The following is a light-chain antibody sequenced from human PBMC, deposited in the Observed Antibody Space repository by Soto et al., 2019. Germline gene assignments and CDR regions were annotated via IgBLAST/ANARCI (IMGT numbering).Light chain of an antibody. J-gene: IGLJ3*02. CDR2: EVS. CDR3: SSYTSSSTAWV. V-gene: IGLV2-14*01. Sequence: QAVVTQPASVSGSPGQSITISCTGTSSDVGGYNYVSWYQQHPGKAPKLMIYEVSNRPSGVSNRFSGSKSGNTASLTISGLQAEDEADYYCSSYTSSSTAWVFGGGTQLTVL. CDR1: SSDVGGYNY.